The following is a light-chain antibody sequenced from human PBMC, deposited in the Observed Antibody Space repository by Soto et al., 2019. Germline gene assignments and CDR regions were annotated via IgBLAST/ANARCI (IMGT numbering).Light chain of an antibody. J-gene: IGKJ4*01. CDR2: DAS. Sequence: EIVLTQSPATLSLSPGERATLSCRASQSVRSYLAWYQQRSGQAPWLLMFDASHRATGIPARFSGSGSGTDFTLTISSLEPEDFAVYYCQQRSTWPPTFGGGTKVEIK. CDR3: QQRSTWPPT. CDR1: QSVRSY. V-gene: IGKV3-11*01.